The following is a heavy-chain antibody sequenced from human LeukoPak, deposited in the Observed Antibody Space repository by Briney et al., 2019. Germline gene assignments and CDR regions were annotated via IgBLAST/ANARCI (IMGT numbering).Heavy chain of an antibody. D-gene: IGHD3-3*01. CDR2: ISGSGGST. CDR3: AKSDFWSGYNWFDP. Sequence: GGSLRLSCAASGFTFSSYAMSWVRQAPGKGLEWVSAISGSGGSTYYADSVKGRFTISRDNSKDTLYLQMNSLRAEDTAVYYCAKSDFWSGYNWFDPWGQGTLVTVSS. J-gene: IGHJ5*02. CDR1: GFTFSSYA. V-gene: IGHV3-23*01.